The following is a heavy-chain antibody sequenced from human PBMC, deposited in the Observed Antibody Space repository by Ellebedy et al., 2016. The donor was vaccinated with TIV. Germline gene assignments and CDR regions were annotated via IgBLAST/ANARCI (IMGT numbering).Heavy chain of an antibody. D-gene: IGHD1-20*01. CDR2: ITSAGVGT. Sequence: GESLKISCAASGFTLSSYGMNWVRQAPGKGLEWVSGITSAGVGTYNTASVKGRFTISRDNSKNTLFLQMSSLRVEDMAVYYCAKGLTGNRGGWGWYFDLWGRGTLVTVSS. CDR1: GFTLSSYG. V-gene: IGHV3-23*01. J-gene: IGHJ2*01. CDR3: AKGLTGNRGGWGWYFDL.